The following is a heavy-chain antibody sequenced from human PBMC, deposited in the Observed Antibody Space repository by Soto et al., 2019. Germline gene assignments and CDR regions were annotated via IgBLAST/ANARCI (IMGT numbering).Heavy chain of an antibody. CDR2: ISYDGSNK. CDR1: GFTFSSYA. D-gene: IGHD5-18*01. V-gene: IGHV3-30-3*01. Sequence: VGSLRLSCAASGFTFSSYAMHWVRQAPGKGLEGVAVISYDGSNKYYADSVKGRFTISRDNSKNTLYLQMNSLRAEDTAVYYCARGDTAMVKEGIYYYYGMDVWGQGTTVTVSS. CDR3: ARGDTAMVKEGIYYYYGMDV. J-gene: IGHJ6*02.